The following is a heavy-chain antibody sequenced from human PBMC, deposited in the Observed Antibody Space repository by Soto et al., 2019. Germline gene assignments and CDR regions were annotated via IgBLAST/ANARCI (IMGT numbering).Heavy chain of an antibody. CDR3: ARSNTYDYIWGSHRLQNAFDI. D-gene: IGHD3-16*02. J-gene: IGHJ3*02. Sequence: QVQLVQSGAEVKKPGASVKVSCKASGYTFTSYYMHWVRQAPGQGLEWMGIINPSGGSTSYAQKFQGRVTMTRDTSTSTVYMELSRLRSEDTAVYYCARSNTYDYIWGSHRLQNAFDIWGQGTMVTVSS. CDR1: GYTFTSYY. V-gene: IGHV1-46*03. CDR2: INPSGGST.